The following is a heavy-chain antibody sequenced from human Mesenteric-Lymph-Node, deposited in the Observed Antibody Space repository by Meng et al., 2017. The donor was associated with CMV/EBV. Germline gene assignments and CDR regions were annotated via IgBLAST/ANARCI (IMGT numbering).Heavy chain of an antibody. CDR3: ARGGTPYGSGSYYIGYGMDV. J-gene: IGHJ6*02. CDR2: IGTAGDT. D-gene: IGHD3-10*01. CDR1: GFTFSSYD. V-gene: IGHV3-13*01. Sequence: ETLSLTCAASGFTFSSYDMHWVRQATGKGLEWVSAIGTAGDTYYPGSVKGRFTISRENAKNSLYLQMNSLRAGDTAVYYCARGGTPYGSGSYYIGYGMDVWSQGTTVTVSS.